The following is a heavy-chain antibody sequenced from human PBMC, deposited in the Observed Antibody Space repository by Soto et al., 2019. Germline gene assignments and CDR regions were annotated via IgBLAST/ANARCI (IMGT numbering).Heavy chain of an antibody. Sequence: ASVKVSCKSSGYTFTNYEVNWVRQAAGQGLEWMGWMNPNSGNTDYAQKYRDRVAMTRNTTIDTAYMELSSLTSEDTAVYYCASQGVDFWRVGHYYGLGVWGQGTAVTVSS. J-gene: IGHJ6*02. V-gene: IGHV1-8*01. CDR2: MNPNSGNT. CDR3: ASQGVDFWRVGHYYGLGV. D-gene: IGHD3-3*01. CDR1: GYTFTNYE.